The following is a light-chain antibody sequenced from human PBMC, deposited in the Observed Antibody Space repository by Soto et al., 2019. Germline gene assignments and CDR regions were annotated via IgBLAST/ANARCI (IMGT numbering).Light chain of an antibody. Sequence: LTQPASVSGSPGQSITVSCTGTRSDVGGYNYVSWYQQHPGKAPKLIIYEVSNRPSGVSYRFSGSKSGNTASLTISGLQAEDEADYYCSSYTSSNTLHYVFGSGTKVTVL. CDR2: EVS. CDR1: RSDVGGYNY. J-gene: IGLJ1*01. CDR3: SSYTSSNTLHYV. V-gene: IGLV2-14*01.